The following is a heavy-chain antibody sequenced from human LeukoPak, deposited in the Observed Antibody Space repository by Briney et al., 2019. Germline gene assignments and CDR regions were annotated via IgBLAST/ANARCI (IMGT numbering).Heavy chain of an antibody. CDR1: GFTFKSYA. CDR2: INTNGANT. J-gene: IGHJ4*02. D-gene: IGHD6-6*01. Sequence: GGSLRLSCSASGFTFKSYAMHWVRQAPGKGLEYVSSINTNGANTYYADSVKGRFTISRDNSRNTVYVQMNSLTPEDTAVYYCVKGLDYSSSQIDSWGQGTLVTVSS. V-gene: IGHV3-64*05. CDR3: VKGLDYSSSQIDS.